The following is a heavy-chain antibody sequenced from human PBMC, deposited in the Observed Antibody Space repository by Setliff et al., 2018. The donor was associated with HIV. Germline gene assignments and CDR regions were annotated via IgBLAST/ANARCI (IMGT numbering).Heavy chain of an antibody. Sequence: SETLSLTCTVSGGSFSSGGYYWSWIRQLPGKGLEWIGYIYYSGITYYNPSLKSRVTISVDTSKNQFSLKLNSVTAADTAVYYCAKDRSGSYRTFDYWGPGILVTVSS. CDR2: IYYSGIT. V-gene: IGHV4-31*03. CDR1: GGSFSSGGYY. CDR3: AKDRSGSYRTFDY. J-gene: IGHJ4*02. D-gene: IGHD1-26*01.